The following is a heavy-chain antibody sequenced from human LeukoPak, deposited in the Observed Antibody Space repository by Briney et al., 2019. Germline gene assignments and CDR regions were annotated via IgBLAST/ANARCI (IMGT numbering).Heavy chain of an antibody. V-gene: IGHV3-48*03. CDR2: ISSGGRTK. CDR1: GFTFSNYE. Sequence: GGSLRLSCAASGFTFSNYEMKWVRQAPGKGREGVSYISSGGRTKYYADSVRGRLTTSRDNAKSSLSLQMDSLRAEDTAVYYCASGGDRWELPIIWGRGTMVIVSS. D-gene: IGHD1-26*01. J-gene: IGHJ3*02. CDR3: ASGGDRWELPII.